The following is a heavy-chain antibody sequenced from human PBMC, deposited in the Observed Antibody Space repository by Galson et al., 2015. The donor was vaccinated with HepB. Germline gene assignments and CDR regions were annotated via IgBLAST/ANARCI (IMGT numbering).Heavy chain of an antibody. CDR1: GDSLSSGGPH. Sequence: TLSLTCTVSGDSLSSGGPHWSWIRQHPGKGLEWIGFFYYSGRIDYNPSLNGRVTISVDTSLSQFSLKLSSVTAADTAVYYCSKGEDSRKVHYWGQGTQVTVSS. CDR2: FYYSGRI. CDR3: SKGEDSRKVHY. V-gene: IGHV4-31*03. D-gene: IGHD3-22*01. J-gene: IGHJ4*02.